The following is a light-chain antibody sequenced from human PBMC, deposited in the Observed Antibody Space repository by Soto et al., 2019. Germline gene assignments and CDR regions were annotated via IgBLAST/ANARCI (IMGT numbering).Light chain of an antibody. CDR2: DAS. Sequence: EVVMTQSPATLPVFPGERATLSCRASQSLTSNLAWYQQRPGQAPRLLIYDASTRATGVPARFSGSGSGTEFTLTISSLQSEDFAVYYCQQYNNWPRTFGQGTKVEIK. V-gene: IGKV3-15*01. J-gene: IGKJ1*01. CDR1: QSLTSN. CDR3: QQYNNWPRT.